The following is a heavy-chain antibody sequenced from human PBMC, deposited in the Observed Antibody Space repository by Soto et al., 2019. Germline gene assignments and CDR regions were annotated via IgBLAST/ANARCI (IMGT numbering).Heavy chain of an antibody. CDR3: ARDVTISGPNWFDP. D-gene: IGHD4-4*01. Sequence: ASVKISCKASGYTFTSYCMVLVRQAPGQGLEWMGWISAYNGNTNYAQKLQGRVTMTTDTSTSTAYMELRSLRSDDTAVYYCARDVTISGPNWFDPWGQGTLVTVSS. J-gene: IGHJ5*02. CDR1: GYTFTSYC. CDR2: ISAYNGNT. V-gene: IGHV1-18*01.